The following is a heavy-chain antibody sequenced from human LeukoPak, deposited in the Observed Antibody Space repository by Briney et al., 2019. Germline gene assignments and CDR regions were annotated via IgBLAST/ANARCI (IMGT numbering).Heavy chain of an antibody. V-gene: IGHV1-18*01. D-gene: IGHD6-19*01. CDR3: ARDGSGYSSGWRPGFDY. Sequence: GASVKVSCKASGYTFTSYGISWVRQAPGQGLEWMGWISAYNGNTNYAQKFQGRVTITADESTSTAYMELSSLRSEDTAVYYCARDGSGYSSGWRPGFDYWGQGTLVTVSS. J-gene: IGHJ4*02. CDR1: GYTFTSYG. CDR2: ISAYNGNT.